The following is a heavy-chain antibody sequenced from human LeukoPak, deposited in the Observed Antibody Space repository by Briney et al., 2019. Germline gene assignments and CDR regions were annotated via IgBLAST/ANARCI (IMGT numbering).Heavy chain of an antibody. V-gene: IGHV3-30-3*01. CDR2: ISYDGSNK. D-gene: IGHD3-22*01. J-gene: IGHJ4*02. CDR3: ARRSRLDYYDSSGYDDY. CDR1: GFTFSSYW. Sequence: GGSLRLSCAASGFTFSSYWMSWVRQAPGKGLEWVAVISYDGSNKYYADSVKGRFTISRDNSKNTLYLQMNSLRAEDTAVYYCARRSRLDYYDSSGYDDYWGQGTLVTVSS.